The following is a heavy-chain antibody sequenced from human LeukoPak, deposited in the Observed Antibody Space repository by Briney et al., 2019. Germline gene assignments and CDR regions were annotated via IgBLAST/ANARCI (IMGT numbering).Heavy chain of an antibody. CDR3: SRNGLVDFDY. CDR1: GFAFDDFA. V-gene: IGHV3-49*04. CDR2: IRRRAYVGSA. J-gene: IGHJ4*02. Sequence: GGSLRLSCTTSGFAFDDFAMSWVRQPAGKGLEWVGFIRRRAYVGSAEYAPSVKGRFIITRDDSKGIAYLQMNSLKTEDTAVYYCSRNGLVDFDYWGQGARVIVS.